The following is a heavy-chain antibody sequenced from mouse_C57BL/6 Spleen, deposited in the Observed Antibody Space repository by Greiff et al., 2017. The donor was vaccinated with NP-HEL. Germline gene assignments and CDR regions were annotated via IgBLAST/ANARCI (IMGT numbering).Heavy chain of an antibody. D-gene: IGHD1-1*01. CDR1: GFNIKDYY. CDR3: AYYYGSSPYYAMDY. Sequence: EVKLMESGAELVKPGASVKLSCTASGFNIKDYYMHWVKQRTEQGLEWIGRIDPEDGETKYAPKFQGKATITADPSSNTAYLQLSSLTSEDTAVYYCAYYYGSSPYYAMDYWGQGTSVTVSS. V-gene: IGHV14-2*01. J-gene: IGHJ4*01. CDR2: IDPEDGET.